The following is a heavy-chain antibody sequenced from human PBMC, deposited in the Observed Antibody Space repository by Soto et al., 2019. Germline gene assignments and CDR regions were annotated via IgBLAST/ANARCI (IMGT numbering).Heavy chain of an antibody. CDR2: IFYSGGT. Sequence: QLLLQESGPGLVKPSETLSLTCTVSGGSILDSTYYWAWIRQSPGKGLEWIGTIFYSGGTFYTPSLEXXVXMSVDTSTNQFSLKLSSGTAAATAVYYWARQASGYYYGGFDPGGQGTLVNVSS. CDR1: GGSILDSTYY. V-gene: IGHV4-39*01. J-gene: IGHJ5*02. CDR3: ARQASGYYYGGFDP. D-gene: IGHD3-22*01.